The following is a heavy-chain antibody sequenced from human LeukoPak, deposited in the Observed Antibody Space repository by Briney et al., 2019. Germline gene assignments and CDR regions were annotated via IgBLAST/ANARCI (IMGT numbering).Heavy chain of an antibody. D-gene: IGHD3-16*01. V-gene: IGHV3-64*01. Sequence: GGSLRLSCAASGFTFSSYAMHWVRQAPGKGVEYVSAISSNGGSTYYANSVKGRFSISRDNSKNTLYLQMGSLRAEDMAVYYCARGGDLISPRYYYYGMDVWGQGTTVTVSS. J-gene: IGHJ6*02. CDR1: GFTFSSYA. CDR3: ARGGDLISPRYYYYGMDV. CDR2: ISSNGGST.